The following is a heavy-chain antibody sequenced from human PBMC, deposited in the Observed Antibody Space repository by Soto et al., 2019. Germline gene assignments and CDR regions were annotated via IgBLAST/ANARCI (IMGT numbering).Heavy chain of an antibody. Sequence: GASVKVSCKASGYTFTSYYMHWVRQAPGQGLEWMGIINPSGGSTSYAQKFQGRVTMTRDTSTSTVYMELSSLRSEDTAVYYCAREDSPFITIFGSTESYGMDVWGQGTTVTVSS. J-gene: IGHJ6*02. CDR1: GYTFTSYY. CDR2: INPSGGST. CDR3: AREDSPFITIFGSTESYGMDV. D-gene: IGHD3-3*01. V-gene: IGHV1-46*01.